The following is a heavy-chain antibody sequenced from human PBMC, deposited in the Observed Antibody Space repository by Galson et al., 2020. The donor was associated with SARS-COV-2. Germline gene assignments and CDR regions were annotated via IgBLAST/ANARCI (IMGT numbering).Heavy chain of an antibody. CDR2: ISAYNGNT. J-gene: IGHJ4*02. CDR1: GYTFTSYG. D-gene: IGHD4-4*01. Sequence: ASVKVSCKASGYTFTSYGISWVRQAPGQGLEWMGWISAYNGNTHYAQKLQGRVTMTTDTSTSTAYMELRSLRSDDTAVYYCASADSHDYSNYPGDDYWGQGTLVTVPS. V-gene: IGHV1-18*01. CDR3: ASADSHDYSNYPGDDY.